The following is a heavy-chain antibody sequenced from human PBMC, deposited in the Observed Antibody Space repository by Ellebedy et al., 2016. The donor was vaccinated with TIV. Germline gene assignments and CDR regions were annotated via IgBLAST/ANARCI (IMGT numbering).Heavy chain of an antibody. Sequence: ASVKVSXXASGYTFTSYAMHWVRQAPGQRLEWMGWINAGNGNTKYSQKFQGRVTITRDTSASTAYMELSSLRSEDTAVYYCASSVGWLRPWSIDYWGQGTLVTVSS. D-gene: IGHD5-12*01. V-gene: IGHV1-3*01. CDR1: GYTFTSYA. CDR3: ASSVGWLRPWSIDY. CDR2: INAGNGNT. J-gene: IGHJ4*02.